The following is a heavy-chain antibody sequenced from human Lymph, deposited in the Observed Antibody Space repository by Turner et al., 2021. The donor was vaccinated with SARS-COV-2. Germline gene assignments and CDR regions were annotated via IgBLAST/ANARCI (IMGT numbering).Heavy chain of an antibody. CDR3: ARDLDKAGGMDV. Sequence: EVQLVESGGGLVQPGGSLRLSCAASGITVSRNYMSWVRQGPGKGREWVSVIYSGGSSYYADSVKGRFTISRHNSKNTLYLKRNSLRAEDTAVYYCARDLDKAGGMDVWGQGTTVTVSS. D-gene: IGHD5-18*01. V-gene: IGHV3-53*04. J-gene: IGHJ6*02. CDR1: GITVSRNY. CDR2: IYSGGSS.